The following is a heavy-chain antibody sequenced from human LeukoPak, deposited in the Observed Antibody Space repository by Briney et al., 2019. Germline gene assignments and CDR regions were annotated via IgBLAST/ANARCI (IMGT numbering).Heavy chain of an antibody. V-gene: IGHV3-43*02. CDR2: ISGDGGST. J-gene: IGHJ4*02. D-gene: IGHD3-10*01. CDR1: GFTFSSYW. CDR3: AKGSGGSGSSPIDY. Sequence: GGSLRLSCAGSGFTFSSYWMNWVRQAPGKGLEWVSLISGDGGSTYYADSVKGRFTISRDNSKNSLYLQMNSLRTEDTALYYCAKGSGGSGSSPIDYWGQGTLVTVSS.